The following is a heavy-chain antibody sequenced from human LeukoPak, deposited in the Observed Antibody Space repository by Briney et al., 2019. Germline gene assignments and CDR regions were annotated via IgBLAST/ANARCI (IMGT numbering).Heavy chain of an antibody. J-gene: IGHJ6*03. Sequence: SETLSLTCAVYDGSFSNYYWNWIRQPPGKGLEWIGEINHSGSTNYNSSLKSRLTISVDTSKNQFSLKLSSVTAADTAVYYCIYCSSTSCYKGHMDVWGKGTTVTVSS. CDR3: IYCSSTSCYKGHMDV. CDR1: DGSFSNYY. CDR2: INHSGST. D-gene: IGHD2-2*02. V-gene: IGHV4-34*01.